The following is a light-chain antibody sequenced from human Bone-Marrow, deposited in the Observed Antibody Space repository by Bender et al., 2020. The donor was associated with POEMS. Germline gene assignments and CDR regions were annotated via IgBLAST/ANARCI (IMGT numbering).Light chain of an antibody. V-gene: IGLV3-25*03. CDR3: QSSDSSDTIWV. CDR2: RDK. Sequence: SLDLTQPPSVSVSPGQTARITCSAEALPNQYVYWYQQKPGQAPRLAISRDKERPSGLSERFSGSSSGTTVTLTISGVQAEDEADSYCQSSDSSDTIWVFGGGTKLTVL. J-gene: IGLJ3*02. CDR1: ALPNQY.